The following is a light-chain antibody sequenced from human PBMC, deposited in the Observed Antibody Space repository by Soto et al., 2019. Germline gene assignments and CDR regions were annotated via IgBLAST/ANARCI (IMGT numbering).Light chain of an antibody. CDR1: QSISNDH. V-gene: IGKV3-20*01. CDR3: QYYGSSVT. CDR2: GTS. J-gene: IGKJ4*01. Sequence: EIVVTQSPGTLSLSPGERATLSCRASQSISNDHLAWYQQKPGQAPRLLIYGTSNRATGGIADRFSGSGSGTDFTLTISRLEPEDFAVYYCQYYGSSVTFAGGTNVEIK.